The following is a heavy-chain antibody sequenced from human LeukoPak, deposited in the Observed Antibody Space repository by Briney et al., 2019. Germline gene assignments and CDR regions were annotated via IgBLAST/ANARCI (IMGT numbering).Heavy chain of an antibody. D-gene: IGHD3-22*01. Sequence: GGSLTLSCAASGVTFKTAWMSWVRQAPGKGLEWVGRIRSNSAGGTTHYPTSVKGRFSISRDDSKNRLYLQLNSLTTEDTGVYYCATDPYDDLHFQHWGQGTLVTVSS. CDR3: ATDPYDDLHFQH. J-gene: IGHJ1*01. V-gene: IGHV3-15*01. CDR1: GVTFKTAW. CDR2: IRSNSAGGTT.